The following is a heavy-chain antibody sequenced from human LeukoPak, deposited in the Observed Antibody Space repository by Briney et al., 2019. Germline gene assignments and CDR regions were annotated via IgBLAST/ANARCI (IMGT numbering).Heavy chain of an antibody. D-gene: IGHD3-9*01. J-gene: IGHJ5*02. V-gene: IGHV1-2*02. CDR2: INPNSGGT. CDR3: ARKYNILTGQSNWFDP. CDR1: GYTFTGYY. Sequence: ASVKVSCKASGYTFTGYYMLWVRQAPGQGLEWMGWINPNSGGTKYPQKFQGRVTMTRDTSISTAYLEVSRLRSDDTAVYYCARKYNILTGQSNWFDPWGQGTLVTVSS.